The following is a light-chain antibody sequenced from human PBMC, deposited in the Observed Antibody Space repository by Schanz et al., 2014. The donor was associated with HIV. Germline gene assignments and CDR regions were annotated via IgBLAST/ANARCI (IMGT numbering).Light chain of an antibody. CDR3: SSYTSFSTLI. CDR1: SSDIGANNY. V-gene: IGLV2-14*03. J-gene: IGLJ2*01. Sequence: QSALTQPASVSGSPGQSITISCTGTSSDIGANNYVSWYQQHPGKAPKLMIFDVSNRPSGVSNRFSGSKSGNTASLTISGLQAEDEADYFCSSYTSFSTLIFGGGTKLTVL. CDR2: DVS.